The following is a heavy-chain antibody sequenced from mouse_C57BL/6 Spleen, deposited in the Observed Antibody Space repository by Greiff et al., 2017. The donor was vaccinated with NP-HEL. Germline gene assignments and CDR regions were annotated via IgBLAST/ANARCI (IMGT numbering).Heavy chain of an antibody. Sequence: EVKVVESGGGLVKPGGSLKLSCAASGFTFGDYGMHWVRQAPEKGLEWVAYISSGSSTIYYADTVKGRFTISRDNAKNTLFLQMTSLRSEDTAMYYCARSPNYYGSPAWFAYWGQGTLVTVSA. CDR1: GFTFGDYG. J-gene: IGHJ3*01. CDR3: ARSPNYYGSPAWFAY. CDR2: ISSGSSTI. D-gene: IGHD1-1*01. V-gene: IGHV5-17*01.